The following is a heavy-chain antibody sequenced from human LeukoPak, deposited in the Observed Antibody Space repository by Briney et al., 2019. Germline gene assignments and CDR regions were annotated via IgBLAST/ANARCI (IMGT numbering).Heavy chain of an antibody. CDR1: GFTFRTYA. CDR2: ISASGDST. V-gene: IGHV3-23*01. D-gene: IGHD3-22*01. CDR3: ARDGSGYYYAFDI. Sequence: GGSLRLSCVASGFTFRTYAMSWVRQAPGKGLEWVSTISASGDSTYYADSVKDRVTISRDNSKNTVYLQMKSLSGEDAALYYCARDGSGYYYAFDIWGQGTLVTVSS. J-gene: IGHJ3*02.